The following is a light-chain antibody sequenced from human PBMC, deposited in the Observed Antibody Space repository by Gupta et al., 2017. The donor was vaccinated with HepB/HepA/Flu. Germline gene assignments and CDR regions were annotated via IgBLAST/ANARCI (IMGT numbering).Light chain of an antibody. CDR1: QSVSSN. CDR2: GAS. Sequence: EIVMTQSPPTLSVSPGERATLSCRASQSVSSNLAWYQQKPGQAPRLLIHGASTRATGIPARFSGSGSGTEFTLTISSLQSEDFAVYYCQQYNNWPRTFGQGTKVEIK. CDR3: QQYNNWPRT. V-gene: IGKV3-15*01. J-gene: IGKJ1*01.